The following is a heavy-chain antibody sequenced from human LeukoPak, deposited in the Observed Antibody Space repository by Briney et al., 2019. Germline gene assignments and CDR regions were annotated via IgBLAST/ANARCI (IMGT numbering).Heavy chain of an antibody. V-gene: IGHV4-61*01. CDR1: GYSISSGYY. CDR3: ARLTYYDFWSGLCFDY. D-gene: IGHD3-3*01. Sequence: SETLSLTCTVSGYSISSGYYWSWIRQPPGKGLEWIGYIYYSGSTNYNPSLKSRVTISVDTSKNQFSLKLSSVTAADTAVYYCARLTYYDFWSGLCFDYWGQGTLVTVSS. J-gene: IGHJ4*02. CDR2: IYYSGST.